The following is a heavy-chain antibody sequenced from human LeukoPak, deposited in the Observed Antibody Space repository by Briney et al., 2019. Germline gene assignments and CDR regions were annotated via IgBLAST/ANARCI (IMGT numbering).Heavy chain of an antibody. CDR1: GYTFTGYY. Sequence: GASVKVSCKASGYTFTGYYMHWVRQAPGQGLEWMGIINPSGDSSGRSRSYAQKFQGRLSMTRDMSTRTVYMELSSLRSEDTAVYYCARDNSVRDEAWWSNPWGQGTLVTVSS. CDR3: ARDNSVRDEAWWSNP. J-gene: IGHJ5*02. V-gene: IGHV1-46*01. CDR2: INPSGDSSGRSR. D-gene: IGHD5-24*01.